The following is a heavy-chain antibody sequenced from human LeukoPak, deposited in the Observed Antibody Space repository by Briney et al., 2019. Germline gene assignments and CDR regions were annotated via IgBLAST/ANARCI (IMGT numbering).Heavy chain of an antibody. CDR2: IREDGNEK. CDR3: VRDYRGGWNDY. Sequence: GGSLRLSCAATGFTFRKHWMSWVRQTVGKGLECVAKIREDGNEKHYVDSVKGRFTISRDNAKNSLFLQMNNLRVDDTAVYYCVRDYRGGWNDYWGQGTLVTVSS. D-gene: IGHD1-26*01. J-gene: IGHJ4*02. V-gene: IGHV3-7*01. CDR1: GFTFRKHW.